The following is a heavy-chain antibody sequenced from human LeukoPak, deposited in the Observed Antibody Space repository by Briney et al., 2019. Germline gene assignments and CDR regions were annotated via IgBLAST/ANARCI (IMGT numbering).Heavy chain of an antibody. J-gene: IGHJ4*02. CDR1: GYTFTSYA. V-gene: IGHV1-3*01. CDR2: INAGNGNT. Sequence: ASVKVSCKASGYTFTSYAMHWVHQAPGQRLEWMGWINAGNGNTKYSQKFQGRVTITRDTSASTAYMELSSLRSEDTAVYYCARGTGYSYGYGFDYWGQGTLVTVSS. CDR3: ARGTGYSYGYGFDY. D-gene: IGHD5-18*01.